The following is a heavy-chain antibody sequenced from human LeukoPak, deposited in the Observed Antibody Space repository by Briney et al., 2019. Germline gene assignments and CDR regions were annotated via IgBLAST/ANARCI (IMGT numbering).Heavy chain of an antibody. Sequence: GASVKVSCKASGGTLSSYTISWVRQAPGQGLEWMGRIIPILGIANYAQKFQGRVTITADKSTSTAYMELSSLRSEDTAVYFCARETVNWFDPGGQGTLVTVSS. V-gene: IGHV1-69*04. CDR2: IIPILGIA. CDR1: GGTLSSYT. D-gene: IGHD2-21*02. CDR3: ARETVNWFDP. J-gene: IGHJ5*02.